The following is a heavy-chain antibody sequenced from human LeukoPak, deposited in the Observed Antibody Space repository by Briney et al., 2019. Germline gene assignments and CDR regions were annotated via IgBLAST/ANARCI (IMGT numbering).Heavy chain of an antibody. V-gene: IGHV4-59*12. CDR2: IYYSGST. D-gene: IGHD3-22*01. J-gene: IGHJ6*03. CDR1: GGSISTYY. CDR3: ARGLDDTFYYMDV. Sequence: SETLSLTCSVSGGSISTYYWTWIRQPPGKGLEWIGNIYYSGSTSYNPSLKSRVTISVDTSMNQFSLKLSSVTAADTAVYYCARGLDDTFYYMDVWGKGTTVTVSS.